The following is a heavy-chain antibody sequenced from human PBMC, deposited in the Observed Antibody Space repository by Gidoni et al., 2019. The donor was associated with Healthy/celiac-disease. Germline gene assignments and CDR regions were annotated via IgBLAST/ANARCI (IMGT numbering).Heavy chain of an antibody. Sequence: EVQLVESGGGLVKPGGSLSRSCAASGFTFSTAWMSWVRQAQGKGLEWVGRIKSKTDGGTTDYAAPVKGRFTISRDDSKNTLYLQMNSLKTEDTAVYYCTTPYDSSGYYLADAFDIWGQGTMVTVSS. V-gene: IGHV3-15*01. CDR2: IKSKTDGGTT. CDR3: TTPYDSSGYYLADAFDI. D-gene: IGHD3-22*01. CDR1: GFTFSTAW. J-gene: IGHJ3*02.